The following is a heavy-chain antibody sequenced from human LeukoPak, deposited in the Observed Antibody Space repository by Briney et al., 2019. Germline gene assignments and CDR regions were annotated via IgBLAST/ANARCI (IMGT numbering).Heavy chain of an antibody. J-gene: IGHJ5*02. CDR3: ARGWTYYYGSGINWFGP. CDR1: GGSFSGYY. D-gene: IGHD3-10*01. CDR2: INHSGST. V-gene: IGHV4-34*01. Sequence: SETLSLTCAVYGGSFSGYYWSWIRQPPGKGLEWIGEINHSGSTNYNPSLKSRVTISVDTSKNQFSLKLSSVTAADTAVYYCARGWTYYYGSGINWFGPWGQGTLVTVSS.